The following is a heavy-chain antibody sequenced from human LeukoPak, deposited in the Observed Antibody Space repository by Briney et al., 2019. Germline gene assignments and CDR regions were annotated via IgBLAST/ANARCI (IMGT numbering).Heavy chain of an antibody. CDR2: IIPIFGTA. D-gene: IGHD3-22*01. V-gene: IGHV1-69*05. CDR3: ASAYYYDSSGYGY. Sequence: LVKVSCKASGGTFSSYAISWVRQAPGQGLEWMGGIIPIFGTANYAQKFQGRVTITTDESTSTAYMELSSLRSEDTAVYYCASAYYYDSSGYGYWGQGTLVTVSS. CDR1: GGTFSSYA. J-gene: IGHJ4*02.